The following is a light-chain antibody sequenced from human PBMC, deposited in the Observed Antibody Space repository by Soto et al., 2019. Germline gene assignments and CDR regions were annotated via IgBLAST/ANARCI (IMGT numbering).Light chain of an antibody. J-gene: IGKJ2*01. V-gene: IGKV1-39*01. CDR1: QSISNY. Sequence: DIQMTQSPSSLSASVGDRVTITCRASQSISNYLNWYQQKQGKAPNLLIYAVSSLRSGVPSRFSGSGSGTDFTLTISSLQPEDFATYYCQQSYSTARTFGQGTKLEIK. CDR3: QQSYSTART. CDR2: AVS.